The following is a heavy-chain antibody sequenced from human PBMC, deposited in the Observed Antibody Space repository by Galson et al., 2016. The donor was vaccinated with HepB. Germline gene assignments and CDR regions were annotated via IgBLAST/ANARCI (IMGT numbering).Heavy chain of an antibody. CDR3: AKQNRVGISHFDY. CDR1: GFTFSNYA. CDR2: IGTSGAHG. V-gene: IGHV3-23*01. D-gene: IGHD1-26*01. J-gene: IGHJ4*02. Sequence: SLRLSCAASGFTFSNYAMNWVRLAPGKGLECVASIGTSGAHGSYADSVKGRFAISSDDSTNTLYLQLNRLRAEDTAIYYCAKQNRVGISHFDYWGQGTLVTVSS.